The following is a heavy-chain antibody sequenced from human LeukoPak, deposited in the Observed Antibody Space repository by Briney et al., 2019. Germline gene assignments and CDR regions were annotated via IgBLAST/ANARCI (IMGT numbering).Heavy chain of an antibody. Sequence: QTGGSLRLSCAASGFTFDDYAMHWVRQAPGKGLEWVSGISWNSGSIGYADSVKGRFTISRDNAKNSLYLQMNSLRAEDTALYYCATHPGRVATDYWGQGTLVTVSS. CDR3: ATHPGRVATDY. V-gene: IGHV3-9*01. J-gene: IGHJ4*02. CDR2: ISWNSGSI. CDR1: GFTFDDYA. D-gene: IGHD6-13*01.